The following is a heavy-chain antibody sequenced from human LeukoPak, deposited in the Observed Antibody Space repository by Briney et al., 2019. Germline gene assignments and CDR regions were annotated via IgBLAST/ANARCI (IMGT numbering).Heavy chain of an antibody. D-gene: IGHD3-9*01. V-gene: IGHV4-34*01. Sequence: SETLSLTCAVYGGSFSGYYWSWIRQPPGKGLEWIGEINHSGSTNYNPSLKSRVTISVDTSKNQFSLKLSSVTAADTAVYYCARRKISYYDILTGYLDYWGQGTLVTVSS. CDR2: INHSGST. CDR1: GGSFSGYY. CDR3: ARRKISYYDILTGYLDY. J-gene: IGHJ4*02.